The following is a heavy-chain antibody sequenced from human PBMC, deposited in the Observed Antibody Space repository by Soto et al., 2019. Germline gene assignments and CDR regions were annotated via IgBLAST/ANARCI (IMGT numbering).Heavy chain of an antibody. CDR3: ARVRQVANYDRSGYPDF. CDR2: ISDSGSST. Sequence: EVQLMESGGGLVQPGGALRLSCAASGFIFSNYGMNWVRQAPGKGLEWVSDISDSGSSTFYADSVKGRFTISRDNSKNMLFLQMNSLRAVDTAVYYCARVRQVANYDRSGYPDFWGQGTLVTVSS. J-gene: IGHJ4*02. CDR1: GFIFSNYG. V-gene: IGHV3-23*01. D-gene: IGHD3-22*01.